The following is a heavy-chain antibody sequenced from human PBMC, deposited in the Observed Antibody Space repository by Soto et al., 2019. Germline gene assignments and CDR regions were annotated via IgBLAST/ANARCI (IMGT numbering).Heavy chain of an antibody. J-gene: IGHJ5*02. CDR2: IYYSGIT. D-gene: IGHD3-9*01. CDR3: ASRNYDILKGDWFDP. CDR1: GGSISSHY. V-gene: IGHV4-59*11. Sequence: PSETLSLTCTVSGGSISSHYWTWIRQPPGKGLEWIGYIYYSGITYYNPSLRSRVTISVDTSKNQFSLKLSSVTAADTAVYYCASRNYDILKGDWFDPWGQGTLVTVSS.